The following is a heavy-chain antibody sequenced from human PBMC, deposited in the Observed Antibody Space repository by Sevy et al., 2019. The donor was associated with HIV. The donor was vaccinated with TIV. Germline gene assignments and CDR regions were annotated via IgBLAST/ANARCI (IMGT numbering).Heavy chain of an antibody. V-gene: IGHV1-24*01. CDR1: GYTLSELS. J-gene: IGHJ4*02. Sequence: APVKVSCMVSGYTLSELSMHWVRQAPGKGLEWMGSFDPEDDETIYAQKFQGRVTMTEDTSTDTAYMELNNLRSEDTAVYYCATTKDHYDSSGSPFDYWGQGTLVTVSS. D-gene: IGHD3-22*01. CDR3: ATTKDHYDSSGSPFDY. CDR2: FDPEDDET.